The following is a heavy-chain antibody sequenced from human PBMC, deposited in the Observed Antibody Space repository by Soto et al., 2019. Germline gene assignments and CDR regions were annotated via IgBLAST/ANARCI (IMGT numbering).Heavy chain of an antibody. Sequence: GASVKVSCKASGYTSTNYAVHWVRQAPGQGLQWIGWINDGNGNTKSSQKFQGRVTFSRDTSASTAYMEVSSLRSEDTAVYYCTSDNRGLADYWGQGTLVTVSS. J-gene: IGHJ4*02. CDR2: INDGNGNT. V-gene: IGHV1-3*01. CDR3: TSDNRGLADY. CDR1: GYTSTNYA.